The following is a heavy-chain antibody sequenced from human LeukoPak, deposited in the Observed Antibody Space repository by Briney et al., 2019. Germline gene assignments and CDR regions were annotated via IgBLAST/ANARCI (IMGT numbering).Heavy chain of an antibody. CDR3: ARVSFDGYNYYFDY. CDR2: INHSGST. CDR1: GGSFSGYY. D-gene: IGHD5-24*01. J-gene: IGHJ4*02. Sequence: SETLSLTCAVYGGSFSGYYWSWIRQPPGKGLEWIGEINHSGSTNYNPSLKSRVTISVDTSKNQFSLKLSSVTAADTAVYYCARVSFDGYNYYFDYWGQGTLVTVSS. V-gene: IGHV4-34*01.